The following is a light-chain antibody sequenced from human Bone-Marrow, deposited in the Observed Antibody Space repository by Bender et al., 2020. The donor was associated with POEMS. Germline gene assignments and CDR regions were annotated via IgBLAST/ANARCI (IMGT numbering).Light chain of an antibody. CDR1: SSKFGSYP. CDR2: NNS. Sequence: QSLLTQPPSASGTPGQRVTISCSGSSSKFGSYPVNWYQQLPGAAPKLVIFNNSQRPSGVPDRFSGSNSGTLASLAISGLLSDDEADFYCATWDDSLNGWVFGGGTKLTVL. J-gene: IGLJ3*02. CDR3: ATWDDSLNGWV. V-gene: IGLV1-44*01.